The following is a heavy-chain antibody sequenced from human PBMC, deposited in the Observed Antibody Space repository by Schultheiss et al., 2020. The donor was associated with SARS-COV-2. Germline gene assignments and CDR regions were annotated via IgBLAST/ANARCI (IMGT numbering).Heavy chain of an antibody. V-gene: IGHV3-30*04. CDR1: GFTFSSYA. CDR2: ISYDGSHK. CDR3: ARENGGIAAAGFDY. D-gene: IGHD6-13*01. J-gene: IGHJ4*02. Sequence: GESLKISCAASGFTFSSYAMHWVRQAPGKGLEWVAVISYDGSHKDYADSVRGRFTISRDNSKNTLYLQMNSLRAEDTAVYYCARENGGIAAAGFDYWGQGTLVTVSS.